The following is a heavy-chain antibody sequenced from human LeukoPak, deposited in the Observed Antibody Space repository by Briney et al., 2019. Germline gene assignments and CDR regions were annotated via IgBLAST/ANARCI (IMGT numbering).Heavy chain of an antibody. Sequence: GGSLRLSCAASGFTFDDYGMSWVRQAPGKGLEWVSGINWNGGSTGYADSVKGRFTISRDYAKNSLYLQMNSLRAEDTAVYYCAKFALRYCSGGSCHPFDYWGQGTLVTVSS. CDR3: AKFALRYCSGGSCHPFDY. J-gene: IGHJ4*02. V-gene: IGHV3-20*04. CDR2: INWNGGST. CDR1: GFTFDDYG. D-gene: IGHD2-15*01.